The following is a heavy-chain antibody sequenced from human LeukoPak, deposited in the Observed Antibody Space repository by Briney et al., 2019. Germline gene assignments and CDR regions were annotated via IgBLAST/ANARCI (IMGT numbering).Heavy chain of an antibody. Sequence: GGSLRLSCAASGFTFSSYAMHWVRQAPGKGLGVAVISYDGSNKYYADSVKGRFTISRDNSKNTLFLQVDSLRPEDTAVYYCARGTAVYASWINYWGQGTLVTVSS. D-gene: IGHD2-8*01. V-gene: IGHV3-30-3*01. CDR1: GFTFSSYA. CDR3: ARGTAVYASWINY. CDR2: ISYDGSNK. J-gene: IGHJ4*02.